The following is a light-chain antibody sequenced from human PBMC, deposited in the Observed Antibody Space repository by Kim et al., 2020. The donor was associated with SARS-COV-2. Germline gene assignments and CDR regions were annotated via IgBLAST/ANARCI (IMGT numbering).Light chain of an antibody. CDR1: SSNIGTNA. CDR2: DND. V-gene: IGLV1-44*01. CDR3: GTWDDSLDAWV. Sequence: ELTQPPSASGTPGQRVEISCSGSSSNIGTNAVNWYQLFPGTAPKLLIYDNDRRPSGVPDRISGSRSGTSASLALSGLLSEDEADYYCGTWDDSLDAWVFGGGTKVTVL. J-gene: IGLJ3*02.